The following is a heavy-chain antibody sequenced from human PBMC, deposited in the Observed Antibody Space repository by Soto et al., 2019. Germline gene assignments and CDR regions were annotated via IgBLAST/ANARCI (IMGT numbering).Heavy chain of an antibody. V-gene: IGHV1-69*06. J-gene: IGHJ5*02. CDR2: IIPIFGTA. Sequence: ASVKVSCKASGGTFSSYAISWVRQAPGQGLEWMGGIIPIFGTANYAQKFQGRVTITADKSTSTAYMELSSLRSEDTAVYYCARAPRAQDNWFDPWGQGTLVTVSS. CDR1: GGTFSSYA. CDR3: ARAPRAQDNWFDP.